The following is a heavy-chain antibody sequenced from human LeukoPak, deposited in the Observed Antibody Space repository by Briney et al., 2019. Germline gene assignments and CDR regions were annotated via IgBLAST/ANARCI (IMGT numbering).Heavy chain of an antibody. CDR2: INDIGTTT. CDR1: GFTFRSYS. CDR3: ASQGAGWYGEDDYYYMDV. Sequence: GGSLRLSCAASGFTFRSYSIHWVRQAPGKGLVWLSDINDIGTTTTYADSVKGRFTISRDNAKNTLYLQMSSLRVEDSAVHYCASQGAGWYGEDDYYYMDVWGKGTTVTVSS. J-gene: IGHJ6*03. V-gene: IGHV3-74*01. D-gene: IGHD6-19*01.